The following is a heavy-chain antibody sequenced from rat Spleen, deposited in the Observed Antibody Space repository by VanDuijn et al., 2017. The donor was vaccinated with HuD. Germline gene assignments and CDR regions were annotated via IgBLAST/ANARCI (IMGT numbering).Heavy chain of an antibody. Sequence: EVQLVESGGGLVQPGRSVKLSCVASGFTFNTYWMNWIRQAPGKGLEWVASITNTGGNIYYPDSVKGRFTISRDNAQNSIYLQMNSLTSEDTATYYCTRESYSTFDYWGQGVMVTVSS. J-gene: IGHJ2*01. V-gene: IGHV5-31*01. D-gene: IGHD1-2*01. CDR1: GFTFNTYW. CDR2: ITNTGGNI. CDR3: TRESYSTFDY.